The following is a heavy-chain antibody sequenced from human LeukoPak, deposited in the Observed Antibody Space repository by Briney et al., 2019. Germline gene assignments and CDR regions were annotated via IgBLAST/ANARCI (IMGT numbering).Heavy chain of an antibody. D-gene: IGHD3-9*01. V-gene: IGHV4-59*01. CDR1: GGSISSYY. CDR3: ARDRSDIYGFDM. J-gene: IGHJ3*02. CDR2: GYYSGST. Sequence: SETLSLTCTVSGGSISSYYWRWIRQPPGKGLEWIGYGYYSGSTNYNPSLKSRVTISVDTSKNQFSLKLSSVTAADTAVYYCARDRSDIYGFDMWGQGTMVTVSS.